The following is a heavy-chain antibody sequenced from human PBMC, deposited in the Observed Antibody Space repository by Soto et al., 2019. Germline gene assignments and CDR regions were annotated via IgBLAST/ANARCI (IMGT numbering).Heavy chain of an antibody. D-gene: IGHD1-1*01. CDR1: GYSFSTYS. V-gene: IGHV1-3*01. J-gene: IGHJ6*02. Sequence: QVQVVQSGAEVKKPGASVKVSCKASGYSFSTYSMHWVRQAPGQGLEWMGWINGANGNTRYSPKFKDRVSISRDTPASTGYMELSSLRSEETAVYYCARGKGMEENYYYHGMDVWGPGTTVIVSS. CDR3: ARGKGMEENYYYHGMDV. CDR2: INGANGNT.